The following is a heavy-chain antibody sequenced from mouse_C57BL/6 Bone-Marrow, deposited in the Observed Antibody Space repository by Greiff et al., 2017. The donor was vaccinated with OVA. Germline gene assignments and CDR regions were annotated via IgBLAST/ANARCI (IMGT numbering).Heavy chain of an antibody. CDR3: ARLYDYDEDWYFDV. CDR2: IDPSDRYT. CDR1: GYTFTSYW. Sequence: VQLQQPGAELVMPGASVKLSCKASGYTFTSYWMHWVKQRPGQGPEWIGEIDPSDRYTNYNQKFKGKFTLTVDKSSSTAYMQLSSLPSEDSAVYYCARLYDYDEDWYFDVWGTGTTVTVSS. D-gene: IGHD2-4*01. V-gene: IGHV1-69*01. J-gene: IGHJ1*03.